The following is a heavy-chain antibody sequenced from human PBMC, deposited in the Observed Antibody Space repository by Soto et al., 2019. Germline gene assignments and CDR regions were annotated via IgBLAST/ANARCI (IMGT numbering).Heavy chain of an antibody. D-gene: IGHD2-15*01. Sequence: QVQLVQSGAEVKKPGASVKVSCKASGYTFTSYGISWVRQAPGQGREWMGWISAYNGNTNYAQKLQGRVTMNTDTYTRQAYVELRSLRSNATAVYYGAGWGGDCSGGSCDLDWFDPWGQGTQVTVCS. V-gene: IGHV1-18*04. J-gene: IGHJ5*02. CDR1: GYTFTSYG. CDR3: AGWGGDCSGGSCDLDWFDP. CDR2: ISAYNGNT.